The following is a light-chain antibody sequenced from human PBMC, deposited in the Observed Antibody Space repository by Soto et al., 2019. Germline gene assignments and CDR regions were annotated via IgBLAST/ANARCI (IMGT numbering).Light chain of an antibody. J-gene: IGKJ1*01. Sequence: ELVLTQSPGTLSLSPGEKATLSCRASQSVISNYLAWYQQKPGQAPSLLIYAASRRPTGIPARFSGSGSETDFTLPISRLVPEDFAVYYCQQYGKTTWTFGQGT. CDR2: AAS. CDR3: QQYGKTTWT. CDR1: QSVISNY. V-gene: IGKV3-20*01.